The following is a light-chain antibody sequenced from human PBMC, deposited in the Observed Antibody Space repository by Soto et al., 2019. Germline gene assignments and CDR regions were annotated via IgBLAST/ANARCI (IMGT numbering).Light chain of an antibody. CDR1: SSDVGNYNS. Sequence: QSVLTQPRSVSGSPGQSVTISCTGTSSDVGNYNSVSWYQQHPGKAPKLMIYDVSGRPSGVPDRFSGSKSGNTASLTISGLQAEDDADYYCCSYGGSYYVFGTGTKLTVL. CDR2: DVS. CDR3: CSYGGSYYV. V-gene: IGLV2-11*01. J-gene: IGLJ1*01.